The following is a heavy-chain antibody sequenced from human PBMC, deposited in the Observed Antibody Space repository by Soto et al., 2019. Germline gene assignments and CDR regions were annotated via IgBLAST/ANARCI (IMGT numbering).Heavy chain of an antibody. V-gene: IGHV1-46*01. CDR1: GYTFTSYY. J-gene: IGHJ4*02. CDR3: TTWVDYGDYEGFDF. CDR2: INPSGGST. Sequence: GASVKVSCKASGYTFTSYYMHWVRQAPGQGLEWMGIINPSGGSTSYAQKFQGSVTMTRDTSITTVYLELSRLKTNDTATYFCTTWVDYGDYEGFDFWGQGTLVTVSS. D-gene: IGHD4-17*01.